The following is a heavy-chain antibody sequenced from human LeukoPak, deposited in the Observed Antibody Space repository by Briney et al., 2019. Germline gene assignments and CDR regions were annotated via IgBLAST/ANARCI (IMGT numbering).Heavy chain of an antibody. J-gene: IGHJ6*03. D-gene: IGHD3-10*01. CDR2: IIPIFGTA. Sequence: GSSVKVSCKASGGTFSSYAISWVRQAPGQGLEWMGGIIPIFGTANYAQKFQGRVTITTDESTSTAYMELSSLRSEDTAVYYCARDKDEYGSGSYYPDYYYYYMDVWGKGTTVTVSS. V-gene: IGHV1-69*05. CDR3: ARDKDEYGSGSYYPDYYYYYMDV. CDR1: GGTFSSYA.